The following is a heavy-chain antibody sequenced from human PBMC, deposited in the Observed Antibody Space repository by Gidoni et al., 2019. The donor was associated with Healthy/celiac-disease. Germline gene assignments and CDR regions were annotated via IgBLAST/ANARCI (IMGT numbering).Heavy chain of an antibody. CDR2: IRSKANSYAT. CDR1: GFTFSGSA. CDR3: KSVSEMATKLRPPNNFDY. D-gene: IGHD5-12*01. Sequence: EVQLVESGGGLVKPGGSLKLSCAASGFTFSGSAMHWVRQASGKGLEWVGRIRSKANSYATAYAASVKGRFTISRDDSKNTAYLQMNSLKTEDTAVYYCKSVSEMATKLRPPNNFDYWGQGTLVTVSS. V-gene: IGHV3-73*01. J-gene: IGHJ4*02.